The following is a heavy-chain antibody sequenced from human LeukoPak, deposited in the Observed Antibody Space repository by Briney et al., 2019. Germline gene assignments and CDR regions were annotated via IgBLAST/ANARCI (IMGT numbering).Heavy chain of an antibody. Sequence: PGGSLRLSCAASGFTFSRYSMHWVRQAPGKGLVWVSHVNSDGSGTDYADSVKGRFTISRDNAKNTLYLQMNSLRAEDTAVYYCAKTTKDSSGYLDYWGQGTLVTVSS. D-gene: IGHD3-22*01. CDR1: GFTFSRYS. V-gene: IGHV3-74*01. CDR3: AKTTKDSSGYLDY. CDR2: VNSDGSGT. J-gene: IGHJ4*02.